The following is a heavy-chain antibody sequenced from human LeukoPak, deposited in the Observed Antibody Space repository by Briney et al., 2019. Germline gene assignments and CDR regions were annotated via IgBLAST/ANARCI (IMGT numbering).Heavy chain of an antibody. CDR2: IIPIFGTA. CDR3: ARHYYDSSGYSPKPYYYYYYMDV. J-gene: IGHJ6*03. D-gene: IGHD3-22*01. Sequence: ASVKVSCKASGGTFSSYAISWVRQAPGQGLEWMGGIIPIFGTANYVQKFQGRVTITTDESTSTAYMELSSLRSEDTAVYYCARHYYDSSGYSPKPYYYYYYMDVWGKGTTVTVSS. V-gene: IGHV1-69*05. CDR1: GGTFSSYA.